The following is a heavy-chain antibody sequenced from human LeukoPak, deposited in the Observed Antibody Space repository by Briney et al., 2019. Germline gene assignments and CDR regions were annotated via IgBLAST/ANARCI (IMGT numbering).Heavy chain of an antibody. Sequence: PSETLSLTCTVSGGSISTYHWSWIRQSPGKGLEWIGYIYYSGDTNQNPSLNSRATISVDTSKNQFSLKLKSVAAADTAVYYCARELGRAFDIWGQGIVVIVSS. J-gene: IGHJ3*02. CDR3: ARELGRAFDI. D-gene: IGHD3-3*02. V-gene: IGHV4-59*01. CDR1: GGSISTYH. CDR2: IYYSGDT.